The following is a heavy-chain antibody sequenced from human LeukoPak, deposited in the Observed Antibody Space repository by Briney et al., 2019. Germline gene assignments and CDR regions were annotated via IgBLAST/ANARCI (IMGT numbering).Heavy chain of an antibody. CDR2: IIPIFGTA. D-gene: IGHD4-17*01. CDR1: GGTFSSYA. Sequence: GASVKVSCKASGGTFSSYAISWVRQAPGQGLEWMGGIIPIFGTANYAQKFQGRVTITADESTSTAYVELSSLRSEDTAVYYCARESALLDYGDYHIDYWGQGTLVTVSS. CDR3: ARESALLDYGDYHIDY. J-gene: IGHJ4*02. V-gene: IGHV1-69*13.